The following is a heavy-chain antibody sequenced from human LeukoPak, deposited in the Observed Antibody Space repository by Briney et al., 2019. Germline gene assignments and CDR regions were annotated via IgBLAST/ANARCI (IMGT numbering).Heavy chain of an antibody. CDR3: ARASMATINYYYFYMDA. V-gene: IGHV3-30*04. Sequence: GRSLRLSCEASGFRLIKYAMHWVRQAPGRGLEWVAVISFDGKKESYADSVKGRFTISRDNSKNALFLQMNSLQTDDTAIYYCARASMATINYYYFYMDAWGKGTTVTVSS. D-gene: IGHD5-24*01. J-gene: IGHJ6*03. CDR1: GFRLIKYA. CDR2: ISFDGKKE.